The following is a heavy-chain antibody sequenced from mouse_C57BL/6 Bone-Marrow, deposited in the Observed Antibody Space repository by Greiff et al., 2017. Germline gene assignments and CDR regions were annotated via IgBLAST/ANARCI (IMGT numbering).Heavy chain of an antibody. Sequence: VQLQQSGAELVRPGASVKLSCTASGFNIKDDYMHWVKQRPEQGLEWIGWIDPENGDTEYASKFQGKATRTADTSSNTAYLQLSSLTSEGTAVYCCTTLYYEGYWGQGTTLTVSS. D-gene: IGHD2-4*01. CDR1: GFNIKDDY. CDR3: TTLYYEGY. V-gene: IGHV14-4*01. J-gene: IGHJ2*01. CDR2: IDPENGDT.